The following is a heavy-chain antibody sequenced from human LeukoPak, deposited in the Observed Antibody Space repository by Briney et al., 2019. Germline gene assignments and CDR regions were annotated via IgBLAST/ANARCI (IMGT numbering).Heavy chain of an antibody. V-gene: IGHV3-30*02. J-gene: IGHJ4*02. CDR2: IRYDGSNK. D-gene: IGHD2-8*02. Sequence: GGSLRLSCAASGFTFRTFGMHWVRQAPGKGLEWVAFIRYDGSNKFYADSVTGRFTISRDIPRNTLYLQMNSLRAEDTAVYYCAKDPIWWNYFDYWGQGTLVTVSS. CDR3: AKDPIWWNYFDY. CDR1: GFTFRTFG.